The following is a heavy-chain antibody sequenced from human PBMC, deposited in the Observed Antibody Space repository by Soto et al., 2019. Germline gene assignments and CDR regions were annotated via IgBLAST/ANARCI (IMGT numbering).Heavy chain of an antibody. Sequence: ASVKVSCKASGYTFTRDQIHWVRQAPGQGLEWVGMIDTSGGKTNYAQKFQCRVTMTRDTSTSTVYMALSSLRSEDTAIYFCARVMRSLLSITALDTWGQGTLVTVSS. D-gene: IGHD5-18*01. V-gene: IGHV1-46*01. CDR3: ARVMRSLLSITALDT. CDR2: IDTSGGKT. J-gene: IGHJ5*02. CDR1: GYTFTRDQ.